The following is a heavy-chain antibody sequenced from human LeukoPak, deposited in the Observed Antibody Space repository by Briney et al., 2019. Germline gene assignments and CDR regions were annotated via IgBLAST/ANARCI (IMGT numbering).Heavy chain of an antibody. J-gene: IGHJ4*02. CDR3: ARLRDGKYFDY. V-gene: IGHV3-53*01. CDR1: GFTVSSNY. CDR2: IYSGGST. Sequence: GGSLRLSCAASGFTVSSNYMSWVRQAPGKGLERVSLIYSGGSTYYADSVKGRFTISRDNSKNTLYLQMNSLRAEDTAVYYCARLRDGKYFDYWGQGTLVTVSS.